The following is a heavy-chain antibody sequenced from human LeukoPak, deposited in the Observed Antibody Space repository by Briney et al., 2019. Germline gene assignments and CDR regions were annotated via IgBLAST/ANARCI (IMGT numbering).Heavy chain of an antibody. CDR1: GYTFTSYG. V-gene: IGHV1-18*01. Sequence: ASVKVSCKASGYTFTSYGISWVRQAPGQGLEWMGWISAYNGNTNYAQKLQGRVTMTTDTSTSTAYMELRSLRSDDTAVYYCARDATQDIVVVPAVEYYYYGMDVWGQGTTVTVSS. D-gene: IGHD2-2*01. CDR3: ARDATQDIVVVPAVEYYYYGMDV. CDR2: ISAYNGNT. J-gene: IGHJ6*02.